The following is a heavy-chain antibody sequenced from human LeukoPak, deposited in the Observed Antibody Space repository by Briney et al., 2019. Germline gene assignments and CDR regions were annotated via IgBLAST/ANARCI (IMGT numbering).Heavy chain of an antibody. CDR1: GCSFTSYW. Sequence: GASRQISGQGSGCSFTSYWIAWVRQLPGKGLEWTGIIYTGDSDTRYSPSFQGRVTISADKYISTAYLQWSSLKASDTAMYYCARLGMVGATSEFEYWGQGTLVIVSS. J-gene: IGHJ4*02. CDR2: IYTGDSDT. D-gene: IGHD1-26*01. V-gene: IGHV5-51*01. CDR3: ARLGMVGATSEFEY.